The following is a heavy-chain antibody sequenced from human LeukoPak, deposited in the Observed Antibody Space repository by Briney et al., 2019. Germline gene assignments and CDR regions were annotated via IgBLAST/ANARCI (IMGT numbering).Heavy chain of an antibody. CDR2: ISGSGGST. J-gene: IGHJ4*02. CDR1: GFTFSSYA. CDR3: AKDRIFGGGLLWFGELLFDY. V-gene: IGHV3-23*01. D-gene: IGHD3-10*01. Sequence: PGGSLRLSCAASGFTFSSYAMSWVRQAPGKGLEWVSAISGSGGSTYYADSVKGRFTISRDNSKNTLYLQMNSLRAEDTAVYYCAKDRIFGGGLLWFGELLFDYWGQGTLVTVSS.